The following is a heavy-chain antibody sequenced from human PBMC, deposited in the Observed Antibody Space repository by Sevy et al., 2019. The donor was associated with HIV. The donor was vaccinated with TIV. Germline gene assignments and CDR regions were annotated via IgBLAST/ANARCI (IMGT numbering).Heavy chain of an antibody. D-gene: IGHD1-26*01. V-gene: IGHV3-21*01. CDR2: ISSSGVYE. CDR3: ARVPDSGGRGRADY. CDR1: GFSFNTYT. J-gene: IGHJ4*02. Sequence: GGSLRLSCAASGFSFNTYTFYWVRQAPGEGLEWISSISSSGVYEYYADSVRGRFTISRDNAKNSLSLQMSGLRVEDTGVYYCARVPDSGGRGRADYWGQGTRVTVSS.